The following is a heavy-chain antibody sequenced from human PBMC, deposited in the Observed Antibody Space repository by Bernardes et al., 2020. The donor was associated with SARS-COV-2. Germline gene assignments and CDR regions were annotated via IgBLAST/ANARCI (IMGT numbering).Heavy chain of an antibody. CDR2: IYSSGSS. Sequence: SETLSLTCTVSGASISSTNYYWGWIRQAPGKGLEWIGSIYSSGSSYYNPSLQSRVMGSVDTSKNQFSLRLSFVTAADTAVYYGAGSSWGIDCYIGGLRSWDYGMDVWGQGTTVTVSS. D-gene: IGHD2-21*02. V-gene: IGHV4-39*01. CDR3: AGSSWGIDCYIGGLRSWDYGMDV. CDR1: GASISSTNYY. J-gene: IGHJ6*01.